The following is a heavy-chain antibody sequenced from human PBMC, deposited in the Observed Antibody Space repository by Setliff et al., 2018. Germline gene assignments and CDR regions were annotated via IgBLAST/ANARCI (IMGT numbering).Heavy chain of an antibody. CDR3: ASYDILTGYWGYDYYYMDV. CDR1: GGSISSSSYY. D-gene: IGHD3-9*01. Sequence: KPSETLSLTCTVSGGSISSSSYYWGCIRHPPGKGLEWTGSIYYSGSTYYNPSLKSRVTMSVDTSKNQFSLKLSSVTAADTAVYYCASYDILTGYWGYDYYYMDVWGKGTTVTVSS. V-gene: IGHV4-39*01. J-gene: IGHJ6*03. CDR2: IYYSGST.